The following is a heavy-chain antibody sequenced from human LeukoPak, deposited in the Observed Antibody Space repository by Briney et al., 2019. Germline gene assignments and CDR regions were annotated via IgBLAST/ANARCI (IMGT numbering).Heavy chain of an antibody. CDR2: IIPILGIA. Sequence: SVKVSCKASGGTFSSYAISWVRQAPGQGLEWMGRIIPILGIANYAQKFQGRVTITADKSTSTAYMELSSLRSEDTAVYYCSAAPDGVNDYWGQGTLVTVSS. CDR3: SAAPDGVNDY. D-gene: IGHD3-10*01. CDR1: GGTFSSYA. J-gene: IGHJ4*02. V-gene: IGHV1-69*04.